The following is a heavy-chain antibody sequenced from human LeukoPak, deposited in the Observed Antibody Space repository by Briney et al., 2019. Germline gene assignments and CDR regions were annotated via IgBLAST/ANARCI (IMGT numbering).Heavy chain of an antibody. D-gene: IGHD2-15*01. CDR1: GFTFSNAW. CDR3: TTDEYCSGGSCYWFDP. CDR2: IKSKTDGGTK. V-gene: IGHV3-15*01. J-gene: IGHJ5*02. Sequence: PAGSLRLSCAASGFTFSNAWISWGRQAPGKGLEWGGRIKSKTDGGTKDYAAPVKGRFTISRDDSKNTLYLQMNSLKTEDTAVYYCTTDEYCSGGSCYWFDPWGQGTLVTVSS.